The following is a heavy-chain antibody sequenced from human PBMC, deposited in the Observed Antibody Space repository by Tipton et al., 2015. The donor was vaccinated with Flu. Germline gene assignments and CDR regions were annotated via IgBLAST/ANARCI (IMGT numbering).Heavy chain of an antibody. V-gene: IGHV3-48*03. J-gene: IGHJ4*02. CDR2: INSNGRTI. D-gene: IGHD1-26*01. CDR1: GFTFSRYE. CDR3: VRDRWERPYLFDF. Sequence: SLRLSCAASGFTFSRYEMNWVRQAPGKGLEWVSYINSNGRTIYYADSVKGRFTISRDNANNSLFLQMNSLRAEDTAVYYCVRDRWERPYLFDFWGQGTLVTVSS.